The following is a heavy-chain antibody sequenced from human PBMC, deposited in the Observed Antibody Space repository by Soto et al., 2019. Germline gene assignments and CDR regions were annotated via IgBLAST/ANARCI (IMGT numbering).Heavy chain of an antibody. CDR1: GYTFTACF. D-gene: IGHD6-6*01. CDR2: ISPRGGSI. Sequence: GASVKVSCKASGYTFTACFMHWVRQAPGQGLEWMGIISPRGGSINYAQRFQGRIAMTWDTSTSTVYMELSRLRSDDTAVYYCARAPYSSSSFFFDFWGQGTPVTVSS. CDR3: ARAPYSSSSFFFDF. V-gene: IGHV1-46*01. J-gene: IGHJ4*02.